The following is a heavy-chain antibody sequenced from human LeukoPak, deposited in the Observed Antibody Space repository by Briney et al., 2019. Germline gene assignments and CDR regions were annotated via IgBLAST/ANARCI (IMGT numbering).Heavy chain of an antibody. CDR1: GFTFSSYS. Sequence: GGSLRLSCAASGFTFSSYSMNWVRQAPGKGLEWVANIKEDGSEKRDVDSVKGRFTISRDNAKNSLYLQMNSLRVEDTAVYYCVRDKLVGPSRLDHWGQGTLVTVSS. D-gene: IGHD1-26*01. CDR3: VRDKLVGPSRLDH. CDR2: IKEDGSEK. V-gene: IGHV3-7*01. J-gene: IGHJ4*02.